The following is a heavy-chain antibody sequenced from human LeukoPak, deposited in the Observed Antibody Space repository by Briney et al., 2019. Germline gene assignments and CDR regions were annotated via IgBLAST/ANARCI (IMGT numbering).Heavy chain of an antibody. Sequence: PGGSLRLSCAASGFTFSSYGMHWVRQAPGKGLEWVAVISYDGSNKYYADSVKGRFTISRDNSKNTLYLQMNSLRAEDTAVYYCAKGNNVVYWGQGTLVTVSS. CDR1: GFTFSSYG. CDR2: ISYDGSNK. J-gene: IGHJ4*02. CDR3: AKGNNVVY. D-gene: IGHD1-14*01. V-gene: IGHV3-30*18.